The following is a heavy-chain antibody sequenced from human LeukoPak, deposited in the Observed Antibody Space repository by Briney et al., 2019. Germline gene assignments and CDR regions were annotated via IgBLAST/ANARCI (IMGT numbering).Heavy chain of an antibody. CDR2: VIHSGTT. D-gene: IGHD3-22*01. J-gene: IGHJ4*02. V-gene: IGHV4-39*01. CDR3: ARHDYDSSGHRRDYYFDY. Sequence: SETLSLTCTVSGGSITGSTSYWGWIRQPPGKGLEWIVSVIHSGTTYYNPSLRSRVIVSMDTSKQQFSLRLSSVTAADTAVYYCARHDYDSSGHRRDYYFDYWSQGTLVTVSS. CDR1: GGSITGSTSY.